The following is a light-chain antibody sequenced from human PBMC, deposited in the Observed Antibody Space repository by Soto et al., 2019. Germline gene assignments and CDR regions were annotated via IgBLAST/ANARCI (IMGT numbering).Light chain of an antibody. CDR2: EVN. V-gene: IGLV2-14*01. CDR3: SSYTTTSTVV. Sequence: QSALTQPASVSGSPGQSITISCIGTTSDIGAFNFVAWYQQYPDKAPKLIIYEVNNRPSGVSNRFSGSKSGITASLTISGLQTEDEADYYCSSYTTTSTVVFGGGTKVTVL. J-gene: IGLJ2*01. CDR1: TSDIGAFNF.